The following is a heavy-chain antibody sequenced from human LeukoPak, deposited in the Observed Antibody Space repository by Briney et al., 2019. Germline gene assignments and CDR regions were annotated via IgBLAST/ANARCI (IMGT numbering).Heavy chain of an antibody. D-gene: IGHD3-9*01. Sequence: GGSLRLSCAASGFTFSSYEMNWVRQAPGKGLEWVSYISSSGSTIYYADSVKGRFTISRDNAKNSLYLQMNSPRAEDTAVYYCARDPAHYDILTGYYIRGGFDPWGQGTLVTVSS. V-gene: IGHV3-48*03. CDR1: GFTFSSYE. J-gene: IGHJ5*02. CDR3: ARDPAHYDILTGYYIRGGFDP. CDR2: ISSSGSTI.